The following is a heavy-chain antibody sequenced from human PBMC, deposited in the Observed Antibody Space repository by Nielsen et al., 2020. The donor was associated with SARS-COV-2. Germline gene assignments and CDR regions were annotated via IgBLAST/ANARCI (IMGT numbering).Heavy chain of an antibody. Sequence: SETLSLTCAVSGGSVSSNDWWTWVRQSPGKGLEWIGEVSHSGSINYNPSLKSRVTLSMDKSKRQFSLRLTSVSAADTAVFYCVRHSSGTNFDYWGRGTLVTVSS. J-gene: IGHJ4*02. CDR2: VSHSGSI. V-gene: IGHV4-4*02. D-gene: IGHD3-22*01. CDR3: VRHSSGTNFDY. CDR1: GGSVSSNDW.